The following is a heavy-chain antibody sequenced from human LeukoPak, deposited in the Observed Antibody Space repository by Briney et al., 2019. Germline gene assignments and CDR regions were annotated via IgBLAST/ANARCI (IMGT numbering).Heavy chain of an antibody. Sequence: GGSLRLSCAASGFTFSSYSMNWVRQAAGNGLEWVSSISSSSSYIYYADSVKGRFTISRDNAKNSLYLQMNSLRAEDTAVYYCARDGGYSYGYPLDYWGQGTLVTVSS. V-gene: IGHV3-21*01. CDR2: ISSSSSYI. D-gene: IGHD5-18*01. CDR1: GFTFSSYS. J-gene: IGHJ4*02. CDR3: ARDGGYSYGYPLDY.